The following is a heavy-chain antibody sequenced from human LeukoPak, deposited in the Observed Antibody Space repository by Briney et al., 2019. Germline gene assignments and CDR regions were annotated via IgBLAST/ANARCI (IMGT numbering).Heavy chain of an antibody. CDR2: KYYNGNT. CDR3: ATESGGGRGWFDP. CDR1: GGSITSDY. D-gene: IGHD1-26*01. Sequence: SETLSLTCTVSGGSITSDYWAWIRQPPGKGLEWIGYKYYNGNTNYNPSLKHRVPISVDPRKNQFSLRLSSVTAADTAVYYCATESGGGRGWFDPWGQGTLVSVSS. J-gene: IGHJ5*02. V-gene: IGHV4-59*01.